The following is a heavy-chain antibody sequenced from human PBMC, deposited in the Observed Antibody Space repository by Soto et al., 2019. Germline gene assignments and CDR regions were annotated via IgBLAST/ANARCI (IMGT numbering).Heavy chain of an antibody. Sequence: LSLTCTVSGGSVSSGSYYWSWIRQPPGKGLEWIGYIYYSGSTNYNPSLKSRVTISVDTSKNQFSLKLSSVTAADTAVYYCARGAIPKRYCSGGSCYSNWFDPWGQGTLVT. CDR2: IYYSGST. V-gene: IGHV4-61*01. CDR1: GGSVSSGSYY. D-gene: IGHD2-15*01. CDR3: ARGAIPKRYCSGGSCYSNWFDP. J-gene: IGHJ5*02.